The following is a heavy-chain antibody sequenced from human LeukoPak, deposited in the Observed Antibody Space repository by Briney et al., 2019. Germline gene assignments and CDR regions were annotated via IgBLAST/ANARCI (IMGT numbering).Heavy chain of an antibody. CDR1: GGSISSGGYS. J-gene: IGHJ5*02. V-gene: IGHV4-30-2*01. Sequence: SQTLSLTCTVSGGSISSGGYSWSWIRQPPGKGLEWIGYIYHSGSTYYNPSLKSRVTISVDRSKNQFSLNLSSVTAADTAVYYCAREGYCSGGSCDNWFDPWGQGTLVTVSS. CDR3: AREGYCSGGSCDNWFDP. D-gene: IGHD2-15*01. CDR2: IYHSGST.